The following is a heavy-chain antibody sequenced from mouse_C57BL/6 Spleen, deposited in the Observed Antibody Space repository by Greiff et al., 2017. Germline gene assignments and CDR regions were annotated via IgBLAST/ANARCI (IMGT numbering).Heavy chain of an antibody. V-gene: IGHV1-80*01. D-gene: IGHD2-13*01. J-gene: IGHJ2*01. CDR1: GYAFSSYW. CDR3: ARGGEGDYGFDC. CDR2: IYPGDGDT. Sequence: QVQLQQSGAELVKPGASVKISCTASGYAFSSYWMHWVKQRPGKGLEWIGQIYPGDGDTNYNGKFKGKATLTADKSSSTAYMQLSSLASEDSAVYYSARGGEGDYGFDCWGQGTTLTVSS.